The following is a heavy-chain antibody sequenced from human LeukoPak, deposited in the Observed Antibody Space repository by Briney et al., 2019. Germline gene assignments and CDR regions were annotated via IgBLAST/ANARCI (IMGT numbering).Heavy chain of an antibody. CDR2: INPNSGGT. CDR1: GYTFTGYY. V-gene: IGHV1-2*02. CDR3: ARGSFSLVDGKYFQH. J-gene: IGHJ1*01. Sequence: GASVKVSCKASGYTFTGYYMHWVRQAPGQGLEWMGWINPNSGGTNYAQKFQGRVTMTRDTSISTAYMELSRLRSDDTAVYYCARGSFSLVDGKYFQHWGQGTLVTVSS. D-gene: IGHD6-6*01.